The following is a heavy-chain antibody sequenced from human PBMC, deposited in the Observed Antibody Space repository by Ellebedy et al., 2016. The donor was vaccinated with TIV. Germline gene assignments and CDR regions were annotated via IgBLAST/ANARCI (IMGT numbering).Heavy chain of an antibody. V-gene: IGHV4-59*01. D-gene: IGHD3-22*01. CDR3: ARGRIYYYDSSGYHYYFDY. CDR1: GGSINSYH. J-gene: IGHJ4*02. Sequence: SETLSLTXTVSGGSINSYHWNWIRQPPGKGLEWIGYIYYSGSTNYNPSLKSRVTISIDTSKNQFSLKLNSVTAADTAVYYCARGRIYYYDSSGYHYYFDYWGQGTLVTVSS. CDR2: IYYSGST.